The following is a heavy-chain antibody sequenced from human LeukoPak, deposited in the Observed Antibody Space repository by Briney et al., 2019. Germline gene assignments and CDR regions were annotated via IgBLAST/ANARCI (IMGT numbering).Heavy chain of an antibody. D-gene: IGHD4-17*01. CDR2: ISYDGSNK. V-gene: IGHV3-30-3*02. CDR3: AKKAEAYGDSVTQH. J-gene: IGHJ1*01. CDR1: GFTFSSYA. Sequence: GRSLRLSCAASGFTFSSYAMHWVRQAPGKGLEWVAVISYDGSNKYYADSVKGRFTISRDNSKNTLYLQMNSLRAEGTAVYYCAKKAEAYGDSVTQHWGQGTLVTVSS.